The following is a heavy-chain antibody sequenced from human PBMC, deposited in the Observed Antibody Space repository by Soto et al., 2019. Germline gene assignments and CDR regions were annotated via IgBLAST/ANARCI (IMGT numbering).Heavy chain of an antibody. Sequence: QLQLVESGGGVVQPGRSLRLSCAASGFTFSAYGMHWVRQAPGKGLEWVAIIWSDGSTKYYGDSVKGRFTISRDNSKNTLYLQMNSLRAEDTAVYYCARDDGGTAGMDVWGQGTSVTVSS. J-gene: IGHJ6*02. CDR1: GFTFSAYG. D-gene: IGHD2-15*01. V-gene: IGHV3-33*01. CDR2: IWSDGSTK. CDR3: ARDDGGTAGMDV.